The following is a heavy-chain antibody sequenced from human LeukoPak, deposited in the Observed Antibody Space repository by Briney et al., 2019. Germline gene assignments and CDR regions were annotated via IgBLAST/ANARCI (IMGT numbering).Heavy chain of an antibody. V-gene: IGHV3-23*01. J-gene: IGHJ4*02. CDR1: GFTFSSYA. Sequence: GGSLRLSCAASGFTFSSYAMSWVRQAPGKGLEWVSAISGSGGRTYYADSVRGRFTIPRDNSKNTLYLQMNSLRAEDTAVYYCAKDLPGPIVVVAASNYWGQGTLVTVSS. CDR3: AKDLPGPIVVVAASNY. D-gene: IGHD2-15*01. CDR2: ISGSGGRT.